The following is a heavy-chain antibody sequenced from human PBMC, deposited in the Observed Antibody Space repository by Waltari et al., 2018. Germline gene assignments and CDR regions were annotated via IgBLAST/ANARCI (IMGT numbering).Heavy chain of an antibody. V-gene: IGHV3-23*04. CDR1: GFTFSSYA. CDR2: ISGSGGST. Sequence: EVQLVESGGGLVQPGGSLRLSCAASGFTFSSYAMSWVRQAPGKGLEWVSAISGSGGSTYDADSVKGRFTISRDNSKNTLYLQMNSLRAEDTAVYYCASDKEPNTVTNWFDPWGQGTLVTVSS. J-gene: IGHJ5*02. D-gene: IGHD4-17*01. CDR3: ASDKEPNTVTNWFDP.